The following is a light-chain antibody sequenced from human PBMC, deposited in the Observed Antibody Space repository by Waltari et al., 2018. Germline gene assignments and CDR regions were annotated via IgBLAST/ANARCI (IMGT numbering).Light chain of an antibody. CDR1: QSVLYRSNYKNY. V-gene: IGKV4-1*01. CDR2: WAS. J-gene: IGKJ2*03. Sequence: ELTQSPDSLPVTLGERATINCKSSQSVLYRSNYKNYLARFQQKPGQPPKLLIRWASTRESGVPDRFSGSGSDTDFTLTISSLQAEDVAVYYCQQYLTLPYSFGQGTKLEIK. CDR3: QQYLTLPYS.